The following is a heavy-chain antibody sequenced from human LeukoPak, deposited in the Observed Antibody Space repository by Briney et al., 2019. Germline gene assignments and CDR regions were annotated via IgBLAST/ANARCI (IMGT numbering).Heavy chain of an antibody. CDR2: LRYDGVNR. V-gene: IGHV3-30*02. CDR1: GFTFSSYG. J-gene: IGHJ4*02. Sequence: GGSLRLSCAASGFTFSSYGMHWVRQAPGKGLEWVAFLRYDGVNRHYADSVNGRFTISRDTSKNTLYLQLNSLRPEDTAVYYCAKDTYSSSWAIDYWGQGTLVTVSS. CDR3: AKDTYSSSWAIDY. D-gene: IGHD6-13*01.